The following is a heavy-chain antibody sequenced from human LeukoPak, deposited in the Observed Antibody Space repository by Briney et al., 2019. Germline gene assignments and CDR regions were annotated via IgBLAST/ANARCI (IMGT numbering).Heavy chain of an antibody. D-gene: IGHD3-22*01. CDR1: GGSISSYY. J-gene: IGHJ4*02. V-gene: IGHV4-59*01. Sequence: SETLSLTCTVSGGSISSYYWSWIRQPPGKGLEWIGYIYYSGSTNYNPSLKSRVTISVDTSKNQFSLKLSSVTAADTAVYYCARELGDYDSRGFDYWSQGTLVTVSS. CDR3: ARELGDYDSRGFDY. CDR2: IYYSGST.